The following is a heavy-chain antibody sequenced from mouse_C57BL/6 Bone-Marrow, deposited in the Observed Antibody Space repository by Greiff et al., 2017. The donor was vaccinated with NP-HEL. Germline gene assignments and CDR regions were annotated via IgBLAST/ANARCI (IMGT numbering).Heavy chain of an antibody. CDR2: ILPGSGST. D-gene: IGHD1-1*01. V-gene: IGHV1-9*01. J-gene: IGHJ2*01. CDR3: AVYYGSSPYYFDY. Sequence: VQLQESGAELMKPGASVKLSCKATGYTFTGYWIEWVKQRPGHGLEWIGEILPGSGSTNYIEKFKGKATFTADTSSNTAYMQLSSLTTEDSAIYYCAVYYGSSPYYFDYWGQGTTLTVSS. CDR1: GYTFTGYW.